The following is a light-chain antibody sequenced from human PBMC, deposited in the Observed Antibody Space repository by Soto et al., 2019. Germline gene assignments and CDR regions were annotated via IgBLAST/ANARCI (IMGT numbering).Light chain of an antibody. CDR3: NSYTTSSSLYV. CDR2: DVS. Sequence: QSALPQPASVSGSPGQSITISCTGTSSDIGGYDYVSWYQQYPGKAPKLMIYDVSNRPSGVSDRFSGSKSANTASLTISGLQAEDEADYYCNSYTTSSSLYVFGTGTKVTVL. V-gene: IGLV2-14*01. CDR1: SSDIGGYDY. J-gene: IGLJ1*01.